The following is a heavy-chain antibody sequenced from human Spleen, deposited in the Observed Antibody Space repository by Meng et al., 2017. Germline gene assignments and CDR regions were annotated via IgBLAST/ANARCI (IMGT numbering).Heavy chain of an antibody. CDR2: INHSGST. Sequence: LSPSVLLHPPSAAYVWSFSAYYGSWIPPPRGQGLEWIGEINHSGSTNYNPSLKSRVTISVDTSKNQFSLKLSSVTAADTAVYYCARGRGSGWYFHHFDYWGQGTLVTVAS. CDR1: VWSFSAYY. CDR3: ARGRGSGWYFHHFDY. J-gene: IGHJ4*02. D-gene: IGHD6-19*01. V-gene: IGHV4-34*01.